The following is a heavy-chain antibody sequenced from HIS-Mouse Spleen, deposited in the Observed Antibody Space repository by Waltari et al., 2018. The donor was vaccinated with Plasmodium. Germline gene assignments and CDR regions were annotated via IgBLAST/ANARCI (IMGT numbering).Heavy chain of an antibody. D-gene: IGHD6-13*01. V-gene: IGHV3-30*18. J-gene: IGHJ4*02. CDR2: ISYDGSNK. CDR3: AKDRRSSSWYVDY. Sequence: QVQLVESGGGVVQPGRSLRLSCAASGFTFSSYGVHWVRQAPGKGLGWVEVISYDGSNKYYAESVKGRFTISRDNSKNTLYLQMNSLRAEDTAVYYCAKDRRSSSWYVDYWGQGTLVTVSS. CDR1: GFTFSSYG.